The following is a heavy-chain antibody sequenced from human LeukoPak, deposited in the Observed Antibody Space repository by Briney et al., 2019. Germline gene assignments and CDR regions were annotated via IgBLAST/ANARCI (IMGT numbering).Heavy chain of an antibody. CDR2: IYPDDSDT. D-gene: IGHD5-18*01. CDR1: GYSFTNYW. Sequence: GESLKISCTGSGYSFTNYWIGWVRQMPGKGLEWMGIIYPDDSDTRYRPSFQGQVTISADKSIATAYLQWSSLKASDTAMYYCARLQYSNGYVDYWGQGTLVTVSS. CDR3: ARLQYSNGYVDY. V-gene: IGHV5-51*01. J-gene: IGHJ4*02.